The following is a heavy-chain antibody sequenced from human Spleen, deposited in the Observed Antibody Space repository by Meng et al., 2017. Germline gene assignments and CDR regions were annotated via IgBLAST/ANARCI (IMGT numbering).Heavy chain of an antibody. D-gene: IGHD3-10*01. V-gene: IGHV1-69*01. Sequence: QGQPVQSGAEVKKPGSSVKVSCKASGGTFSSYAISWVRQAPGQGLEWMGGIIPIFGTANYAQKFQGRVTITADESTSTAYMELSSLRSEDTAVYYCARIQYGSGSYYSDYWGQGTLVTVSS. CDR3: ARIQYGSGSYYSDY. CDR1: GGTFSSYA. J-gene: IGHJ4*02. CDR2: IIPIFGTA.